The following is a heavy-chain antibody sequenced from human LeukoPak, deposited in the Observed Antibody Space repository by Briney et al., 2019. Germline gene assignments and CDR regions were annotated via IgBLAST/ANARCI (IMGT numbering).Heavy chain of an antibody. CDR2: ISSDGSST. V-gene: IGHV3-74*03. CDR1: GFTFRNHW. Sequence: GGSLRLSCAASGFTFRNHWMHWVRQTPGKGLVWVSRISSDGSSTTYAESVKGRFTISRDNSKNTLFLQMNTLRAGDTALYYCARDGVATNDWQPDYWGQGTLVTVSS. D-gene: IGHD5-24*01. CDR3: ARDGVATNDWQPDY. J-gene: IGHJ4*02.